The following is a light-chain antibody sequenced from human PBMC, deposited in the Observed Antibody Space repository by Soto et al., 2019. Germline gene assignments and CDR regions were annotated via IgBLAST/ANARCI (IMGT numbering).Light chain of an antibody. CDR1: QSISSL. CDR2: DAS. Sequence: DIQMTQSPSTLSASVGDRVTITCRASQSISSLLAWYPQKPGKAPKLLSYDASSLESGVPSRFSGSGSGTEFTLTISSLQPDDFATYYCQQYNSYPTFGQGTRLEIK. CDR3: QQYNSYPT. J-gene: IGKJ5*01. V-gene: IGKV1-5*01.